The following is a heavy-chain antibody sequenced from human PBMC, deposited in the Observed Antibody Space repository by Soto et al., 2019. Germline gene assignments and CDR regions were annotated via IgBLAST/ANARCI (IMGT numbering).Heavy chain of an antibody. J-gene: IGHJ5*02. V-gene: IGHV4-59*01. D-gene: IGHD3-3*01. CDR2: ISYRVDT. CDR3: ARDVGLQYDRGHFDFWSRKNNWFDP. CDR1: GGSISPFY. Sequence: SETLSLTCTVSGGSISPFYWSWIRQPPGKGLEYIGYISYRVDTNYNPSLESRVILSVDTSQNQFSLRLSSVTAADTAVYYCARDVGLQYDRGHFDFWSRKNNWFDPWGQGTLVTVSS.